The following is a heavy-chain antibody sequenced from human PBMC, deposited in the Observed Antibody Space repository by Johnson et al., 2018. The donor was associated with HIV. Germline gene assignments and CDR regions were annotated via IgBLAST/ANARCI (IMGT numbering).Heavy chain of an antibody. J-gene: IGHJ3*02. CDR2: INWNGART. V-gene: IGHV3-20*04. D-gene: IGHD1-14*01. CDR1: GFTFDDYA. Sequence: VQLVESGGGLVQPGRSLRLSCAASGFTFDDYAMSWVRQAPGKGLEWVSGINWNGARTGYADSVKGRFTISRDNAKNSLYLHMNSLRAEDTALYYCAGEPELKLQFSHAFDIWGQGTVVTVSS. CDR3: AGEPELKLQFSHAFDI.